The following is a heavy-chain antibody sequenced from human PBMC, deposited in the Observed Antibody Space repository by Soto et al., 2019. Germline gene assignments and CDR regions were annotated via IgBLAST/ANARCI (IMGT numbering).Heavy chain of an antibody. CDR3: ATRPAPSYADWSLDY. CDR1: GLTFSNAW. CDR2: IKSNTDGGAL. D-gene: IGHD3-9*01. J-gene: IGHJ4*02. V-gene: IGHV3-15*01. Sequence: EVQLVESGGDLVKPGGSLRLSCAASGLTFSNAWMTWVRQAPGKGLEWVGRIKSNTDGGALDYAAPLKGRFTISRDDSRSTLYLLLNSLKPEDTAVYYCATRPAPSYADWSLDYWGQGTLVTVSS.